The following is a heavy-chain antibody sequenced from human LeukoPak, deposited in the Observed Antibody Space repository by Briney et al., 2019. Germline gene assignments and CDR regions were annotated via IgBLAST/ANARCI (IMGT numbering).Heavy chain of an antibody. D-gene: IGHD3-22*01. CDR3: ARPLDYYYDSSGHPLPIY. CDR2: IYYSGST. V-gene: IGHV4-39*01. J-gene: IGHJ4*02. CDR1: GGSISSSSYY. Sequence: SETLSLTCTVSGGSISSSSYYWGWIRQPPGKGLEWIGSIYYSGSTYYNPSLKSRVTISVDTSKNQFSLKLSSVTAADTAVYYCARPLDYYYDSSGHPLPIYWAQGTLVTVSS.